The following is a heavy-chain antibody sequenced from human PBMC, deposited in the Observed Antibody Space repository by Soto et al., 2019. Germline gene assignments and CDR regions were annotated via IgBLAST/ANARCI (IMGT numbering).Heavy chain of an antibody. Sequence: ASVKVSCKASGYTFTGYYMHWVRQAPGQGLEWMGWINPNSGGTNYAQKFQGWVTMTRDTSISTAYMELSRLRSDDTAVYYCARSPYYYDSSGYYPYWYFDLWGRGTLVTVSS. D-gene: IGHD3-22*01. CDR1: GYTFTGYY. V-gene: IGHV1-2*04. J-gene: IGHJ2*01. CDR2: INPNSGGT. CDR3: ARSPYYYDSSGYYPYWYFDL.